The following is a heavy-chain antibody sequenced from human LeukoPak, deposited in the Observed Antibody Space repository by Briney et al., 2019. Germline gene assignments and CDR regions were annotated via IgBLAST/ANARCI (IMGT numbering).Heavy chain of an antibody. CDR3: ASCSPAAISLVMDV. CDR2: INSDGSST. CDR1: GFPFSNYR. D-gene: IGHD2-2*01. V-gene: IGHV3-74*01. J-gene: IGHJ6*01. Sequence: GGSLRLSCAASGFPFSNYRVEWVRQAPGEGLGWDSRINSDGSSTSYADSVKGRYTISRDNAENTLYLPMNSLRAEDAAVFYCASCSPAAISLVMDVWGQGPTVTVSS.